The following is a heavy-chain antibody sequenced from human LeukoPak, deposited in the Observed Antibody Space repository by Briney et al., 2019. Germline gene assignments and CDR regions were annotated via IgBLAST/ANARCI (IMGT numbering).Heavy chain of an antibody. CDR3: ARGYRVDWLSKLNWFDP. Sequence: GASVKVSCKASGYTFTSYGISWVRQAPGQGLEWMGWISAYNGNTNYAQKLQGRVTMTTDTSTSTAYMELRSLRSDDTAVYYCARGYRVDWLSKLNWFDPWGQGTLVTVSS. V-gene: IGHV1-18*01. CDR1: GYTFTSYG. D-gene: IGHD3-9*01. CDR2: ISAYNGNT. J-gene: IGHJ5*02.